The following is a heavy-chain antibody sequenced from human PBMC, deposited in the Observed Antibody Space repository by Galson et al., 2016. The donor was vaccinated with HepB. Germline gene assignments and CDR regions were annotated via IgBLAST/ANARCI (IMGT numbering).Heavy chain of an antibody. D-gene: IGHD1-26*01. CDR2: ISSSSSYI. V-gene: IGHV3-21*01. CDR1: GFTFSSYS. CDR3: ARGDIVGAIFDY. J-gene: IGHJ4*02. Sequence: SLRLSCAASGFTFSSYSMNWGRQAPGKGLEWVSTISSSSSYIYYADSVKGRFTIARDNAKNSLYLQMNSLRAEDTAVYYCARGDIVGAIFDYWGQGTLVTVSS.